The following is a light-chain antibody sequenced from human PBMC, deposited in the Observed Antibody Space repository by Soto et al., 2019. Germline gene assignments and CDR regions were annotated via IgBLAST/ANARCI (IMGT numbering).Light chain of an antibody. CDR2: DAS. J-gene: IGKJ2*01. CDR1: QSVTTY. V-gene: IGKV3-11*01. CDR3: QHRGNWPRT. Sequence: EIVLTQSPATLSLSPGERATLSCRASQSVTTYLSWYQQKPGQAPRLLIYDASNRATAIPARFSGSGSGTDFTLTITSLEPEDFAVYYCQHRGNWPRTFGQGTKLEIK.